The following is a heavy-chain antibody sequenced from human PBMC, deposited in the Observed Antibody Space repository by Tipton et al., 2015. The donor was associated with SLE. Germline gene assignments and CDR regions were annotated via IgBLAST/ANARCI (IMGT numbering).Heavy chain of an antibody. Sequence: TLSLTCAVSSYSISNDNWWGWIRQPPGKGLEWIGSIYYSGSTFNNPSLKSRVTISAVTSKDQFSLRVSSVTAADTAVYYCARAGTGTAWGTFDIWGPGTMVTVSS. D-gene: IGHD1-14*01. CDR2: IYYSGST. CDR1: SYSISNDNW. V-gene: IGHV4-28*03. CDR3: ARAGTGTAWGTFDI. J-gene: IGHJ3*02.